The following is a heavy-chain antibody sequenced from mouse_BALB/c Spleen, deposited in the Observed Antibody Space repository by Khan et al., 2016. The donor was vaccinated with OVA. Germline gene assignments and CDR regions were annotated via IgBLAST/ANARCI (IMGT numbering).Heavy chain of an antibody. CDR2: IWAGSST. J-gene: IGHJ2*03. CDR3: VRLEDI. D-gene: IGHD1-3*01. V-gene: IGHV2-9*02. Sequence: QVQLKQSGPGLVAPSQSLSITCTVSGFSLTSYGLHWVRQPQGKGLEWLGVIWAGSSTNYNTALMSRLSTSKDNYTSQVFLKINSLQTDDTAMYYCVRLEDIWGEGTSVTVSS. CDR1: GFSLTSYG.